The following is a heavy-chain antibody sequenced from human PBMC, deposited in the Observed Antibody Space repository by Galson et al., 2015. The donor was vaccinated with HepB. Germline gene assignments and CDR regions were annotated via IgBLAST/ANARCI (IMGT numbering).Heavy chain of an antibody. J-gene: IGHJ6*02. CDR3: AGHERTRDGYGMDV. Sequence: SETLSLTCAVYGGSFSGYYWSWIRQPPGKGLEWIGEINHSGSTNYDPSLKSRVTISVDTSKNQFSLKLSSVTAADTAVYYCAGHERTRDGYGMDVWGQGTTVTVSS. CDR1: GGSFSGYY. V-gene: IGHV4-34*01. D-gene: IGHD1-14*01. CDR2: INHSGST.